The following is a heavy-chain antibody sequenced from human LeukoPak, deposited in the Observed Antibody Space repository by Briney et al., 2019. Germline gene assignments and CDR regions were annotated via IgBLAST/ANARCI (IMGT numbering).Heavy chain of an antibody. V-gene: IGHV4-59*10. CDR1: GGSISSYY. CDR2: IYTSGST. J-gene: IGHJ4*02. CDR3: ASLNTSGWCLDY. D-gene: IGHD6-19*01. Sequence: SETLSLTCAVYGGSISSYYWSWIRQPAGKGLEWIGRIYTSGSTNYNPSLKSRVTMSLDTSKNQFSLKLSSVTAADTAVYYCASLNTSGWCLDYWGQGTLVTVSS.